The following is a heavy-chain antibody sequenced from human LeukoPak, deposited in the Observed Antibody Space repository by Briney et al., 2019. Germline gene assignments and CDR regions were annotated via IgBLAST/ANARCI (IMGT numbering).Heavy chain of an antibody. CDR1: GGSISSGGYY. CDR3: ARGSYGDYAAGKYAFDI. J-gene: IGHJ3*02. D-gene: IGHD4-17*01. Sequence: PSETLSLTCTVSGGSISSGGYYWSWIRQHPGKGLEWIGYIYYSGSTYYNPSLKSRVTISVDTSKNQFSLKLSSVTAADTAVYYCARGSYGDYAAGKYAFDIWGQGTIVTVSS. V-gene: IGHV4-31*03. CDR2: IYYSGST.